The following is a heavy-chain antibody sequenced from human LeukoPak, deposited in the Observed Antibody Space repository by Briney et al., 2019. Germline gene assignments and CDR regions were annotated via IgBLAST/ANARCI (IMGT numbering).Heavy chain of an antibody. CDR1: GGTFSSYA. CDR2: IIPIFGTA. V-gene: IGHV1-69*13. Sequence: GASVKVSCKASGGTFSSYAISWVRQATGQGLEWMGGIIPIFGTANYAQEFQGRVTITADESTSTAYMELSSLRSEDTAVYYCARAQTYYYDSSGYYYPPYYYYYGMDVWGQGTTVTVSS. J-gene: IGHJ6*02. CDR3: ARAQTYYYDSSGYYYPPYYYYYGMDV. D-gene: IGHD3-22*01.